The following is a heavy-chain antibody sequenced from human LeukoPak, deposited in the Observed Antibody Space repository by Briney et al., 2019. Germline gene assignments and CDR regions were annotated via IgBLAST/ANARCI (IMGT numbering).Heavy chain of an antibody. CDR2: IKSDGNT. V-gene: IGHV3-74*01. J-gene: IGHJ1*01. Sequence: PGGSLRLSCAASGFTVSSYWMHWVRQGPGKGLVWVSRIKSDGNTNYADSVMGRFTISRDNVKNTVSLQMNSLRAEDTGVYYCARAPSEIGGYYPEYFRHWGQGTLVTVSS. CDR1: GFTVSSYW. CDR3: ARAPSEIGGYYPEYFRH. D-gene: IGHD3-22*01.